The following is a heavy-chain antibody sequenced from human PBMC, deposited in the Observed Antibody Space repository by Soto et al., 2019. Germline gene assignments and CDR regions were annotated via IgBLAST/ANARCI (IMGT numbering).Heavy chain of an antibody. Sequence: SETLSLTCTFSGGSISSGAYYWNWIRQHPGKGLEWIGDIYYTGSTHYSPSLKSRVTITVDTSKNEFSLKLSSVTAADMAVYYCARDQLSVTTGSLDYYYMEVWGKGTTVTVSS. CDR1: GGSISSGAYY. CDR3: ARDQLSVTTGSLDYYYMEV. J-gene: IGHJ6*03. V-gene: IGHV4-31*03. CDR2: IYYTGST. D-gene: IGHD4-17*01.